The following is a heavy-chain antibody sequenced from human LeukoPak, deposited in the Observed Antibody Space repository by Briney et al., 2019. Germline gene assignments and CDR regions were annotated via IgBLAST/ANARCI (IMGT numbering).Heavy chain of an antibody. CDR3: ARGTYYYDSSGYPSAFDI. V-gene: IGHV4-31*03. Sequence: SETLSLTCTVSGGSISSGGYYWSWIRQHPGKGLEWIGYIYYSGSTYYNPSLKSRVTISVDTSMNQFSLKLSSVTAADTAVYYCARGTYYYDSSGYPSAFDIWGQGTMVTVSS. CDR2: IYYSGST. CDR1: GGSISSGGYY. D-gene: IGHD3-22*01. J-gene: IGHJ3*02.